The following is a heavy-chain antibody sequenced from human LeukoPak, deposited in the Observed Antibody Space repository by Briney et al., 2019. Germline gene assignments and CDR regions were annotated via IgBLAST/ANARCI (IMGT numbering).Heavy chain of an antibody. V-gene: IGHV4-31*03. D-gene: IGHD4-17*01. J-gene: IGHJ3*02. Sequence: SETLSLTCTVSGGSISSGGYYWSWLRQHPGKGLEWIGYIYYSGSTYYNPSLKSRVTISVDTSKNQFSLKLSSVTAADTAVYYCARDVYGDQGAFDIWGQGTMVTVSS. CDR1: GGSISSGGYY. CDR3: ARDVYGDQGAFDI. CDR2: IYYSGST.